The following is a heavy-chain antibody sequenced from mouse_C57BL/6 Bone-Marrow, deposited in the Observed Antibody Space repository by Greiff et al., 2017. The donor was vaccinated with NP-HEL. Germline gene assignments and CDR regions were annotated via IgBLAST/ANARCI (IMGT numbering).Heavy chain of an antibody. CDR2: IDPETGGT. V-gene: IGHV1-15*01. Sequence: VQLQQSGAELVRPGASVTLSCKASGYTFTDYEMHWVKQTPVHGLEWIGAIDPETGGTAYNQKFKGKAILTADKSSSTAYMELRSLTSEDSAVYYWTRRGYYGSSYRNAMDYWGQGTSVTVSS. J-gene: IGHJ4*01. D-gene: IGHD1-1*01. CDR1: GYTFTDYE. CDR3: TRRGYYGSSYRNAMDY.